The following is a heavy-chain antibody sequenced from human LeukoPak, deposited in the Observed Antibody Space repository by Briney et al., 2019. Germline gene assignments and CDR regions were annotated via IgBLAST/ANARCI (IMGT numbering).Heavy chain of an antibody. D-gene: IGHD3-16*02. CDR2: FYSSGTP. CDR1: GGSITGYY. J-gene: IGHJ3*02. V-gene: IGHV4-59*08. Sequence: SETLSLTCTVSGGSITGYYWSWIRQPPGKGLEWIGYFYSSGTPNYNPSLKSRVTIPVDTSKSQFSLKVSSVTAAGTAVYYCARQGRQIPFGGVVAIAPFDIWGQGTMVTVSS. CDR3: ARQGRQIPFGGVVAIAPFDI.